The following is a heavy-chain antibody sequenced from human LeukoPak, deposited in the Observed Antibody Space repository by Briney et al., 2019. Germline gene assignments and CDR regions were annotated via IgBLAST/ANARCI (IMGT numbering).Heavy chain of an antibody. Sequence: SETLSLTCGISGDSIRRNYWSWIRQPPGKGLEWIGYIHYSGNTNYNPSLKSRVSISVDTSKNQFSLKLTSVTAADTAVYYCAAYRSGTQYNSYYFDDWGQGTLVIVSS. V-gene: IGHV4-59*08. D-gene: IGHD3-10*01. CDR3: AAYRSGTQYNSYYFDD. CDR2: IHYSGNT. CDR1: GDSIRRNY. J-gene: IGHJ4*02.